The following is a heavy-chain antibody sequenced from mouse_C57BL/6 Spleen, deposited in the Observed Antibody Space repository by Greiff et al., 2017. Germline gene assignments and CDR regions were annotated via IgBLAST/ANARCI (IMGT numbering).Heavy chain of an antibody. CDR2: ISSGGSYT. CDR3: AREAGSSSYAMGY. CDR1: GFTFSSYG. D-gene: IGHD1-1*01. J-gene: IGHJ4*01. Sequence: EVQVVESGGDLVKPGGSLKLSCAVSGFTFSSYGMSWVRQTPDKRLEWVATISSGGSYTYYPDSVEGRFTISRDNAKNTLYLQMGSLKSEDTAMYYCAREAGSSSYAMGYWGQRTSVTVYS. V-gene: IGHV5-6*01.